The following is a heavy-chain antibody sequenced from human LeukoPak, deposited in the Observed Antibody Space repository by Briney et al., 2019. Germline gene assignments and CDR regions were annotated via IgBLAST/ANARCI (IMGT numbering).Heavy chain of an antibody. CDR2: IIPILGIA. CDR3: NQMDYDILTGYPSVGAFDI. D-gene: IGHD3-9*01. V-gene: IGHV1-69*04. CDR1: GGTFSSYA. J-gene: IGHJ3*02. Sequence: VASAKVSCKASGGTFSSYAISWVRRDPGQGLGWMGRIIPILGIANYAQKLQGRVTITADKSTSTAYMDMSRLRSEDTAVYYCNQMDYDILTGYPSVGAFDIWGQGTMVTVSS.